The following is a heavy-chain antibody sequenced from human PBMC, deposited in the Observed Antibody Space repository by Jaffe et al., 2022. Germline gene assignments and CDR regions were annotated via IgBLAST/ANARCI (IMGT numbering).Heavy chain of an antibody. J-gene: IGHJ4*02. CDR2: IIPILGIA. D-gene: IGHD3-22*01. CDR1: GGTFSSYT. CDR3: ARGRWEGYYDSSGYYYAR. V-gene: IGHV1-69*02. Sequence: QVQLVQSGAEVKKPGSSVKVSCKASGGTFSSYTISWVRQAPGQGLEWMGRIIPILGIANYAQKFQGRVTITADKSTSTAYMELSSLRSEDTAVYYCARGRWEGYYDSSGYYYARWGQGTLVTVSS.